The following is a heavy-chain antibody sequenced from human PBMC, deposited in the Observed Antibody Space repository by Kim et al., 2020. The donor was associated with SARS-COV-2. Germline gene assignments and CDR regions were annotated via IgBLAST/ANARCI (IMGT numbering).Heavy chain of an antibody. CDR1: GFTFSSYA. J-gene: IGHJ5*02. CDR2: ISGSGGST. CDR3: AKTDNIVVVPAASHDP. Sequence: GGSLRLSCAASGFTFSSYAMSWVRQAPGKGLEWVSAISGSGGSTYYADSVKGRFTISRDNSKNTLYLQMNSLRAEDTAVYYCAKTDNIVVVPAASHDPWGQGTLVTVSS. D-gene: IGHD2-2*01. V-gene: IGHV3-23*01.